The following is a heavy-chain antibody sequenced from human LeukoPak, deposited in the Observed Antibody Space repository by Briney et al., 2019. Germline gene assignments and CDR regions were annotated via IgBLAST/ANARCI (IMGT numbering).Heavy chain of an antibody. V-gene: IGHV3-48*02. D-gene: IGHD5-12*01. CDR2: ISSSSSTI. CDR1: GFTFSGCF. CDR3: ARGYSGYVFDY. Sequence: GGSLRLSCAASGFTFSGCFMNWVRQAPGKGLEWISYISSSSSTIYYADSVEGRFTISRDNAKNSLHLQMSSLRDEDTAMYFCARGYSGYVFDYWGQGTLVTVSS. J-gene: IGHJ4*02.